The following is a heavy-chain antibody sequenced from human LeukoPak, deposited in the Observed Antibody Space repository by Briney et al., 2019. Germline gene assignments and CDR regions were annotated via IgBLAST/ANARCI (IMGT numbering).Heavy chain of an antibody. D-gene: IGHD1-7*01. V-gene: IGHV3-7*04. CDR2: IKPDGSEK. J-gene: IGHJ4*02. CDR1: GFTFRNYW. Sequence: GGSLRLSCAASGFTFRNYWMNWVRQALGKGLEWVANIKPDGSEKRYVDSVKGRFTISRDNAKNSLYLQMNSLRAEDTAVYYCARVVGTDEGADYWGQGTLVTVSS. CDR3: ARVVGTDEGADY.